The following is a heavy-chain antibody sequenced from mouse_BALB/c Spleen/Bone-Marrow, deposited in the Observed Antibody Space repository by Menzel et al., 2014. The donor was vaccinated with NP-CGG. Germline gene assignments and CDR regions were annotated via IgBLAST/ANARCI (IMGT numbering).Heavy chain of an antibody. CDR2: IWSGGST. V-gene: IGHV2-2*02. CDR3: ARADGFYDY. Sequence: QVQLKESGPGLVQPSQSLSITCTVSGFSLTNFGVHWVRQSPGKGLEWLGVIWSGGSTDYNAAFISRLSISKDNSKSQVFSKMNSLQANDTAIYYCARADGFYDYWGQGTTLTVSS. CDR1: GFSLTNFG. J-gene: IGHJ2*01. D-gene: IGHD2-3*01.